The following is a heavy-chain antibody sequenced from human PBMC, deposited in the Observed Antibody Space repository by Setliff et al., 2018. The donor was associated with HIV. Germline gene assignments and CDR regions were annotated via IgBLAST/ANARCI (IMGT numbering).Heavy chain of an antibody. CDR3: ARDYTNAFDI. CDR2: FSYSVIT. V-gene: IGHV4-59*01. D-gene: IGHD3-16*01. Sequence: PGGSLRLSCAASGFTFSDFNMHWVRQTPGKGLEWIGYFSYSVITNYNPSLKSRVTISVDTSKNQFSLNLNSVTAADTAVYYCARDYTNAFDIWGQGTMVTVSS. J-gene: IGHJ3*02. CDR1: GFTFSDFN.